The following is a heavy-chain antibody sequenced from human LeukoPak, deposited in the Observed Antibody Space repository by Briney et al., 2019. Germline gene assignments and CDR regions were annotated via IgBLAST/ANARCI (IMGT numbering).Heavy chain of an antibody. Sequence: GGSLRLSCAGSGFTFSNYSMHWVRQAPGKGPAWVSRIKFDGSNTTYADSVKGRFTISRDNAKNTLFLQMYSLRADDTAVYYCSRGGMGHTGNQPIDYWGQGTLVTVSS. D-gene: IGHD1-14*01. CDR1: GFTFSNYS. J-gene: IGHJ4*02. CDR3: SRGGMGHTGNQPIDY. CDR2: IKFDGSNT. V-gene: IGHV3-74*01.